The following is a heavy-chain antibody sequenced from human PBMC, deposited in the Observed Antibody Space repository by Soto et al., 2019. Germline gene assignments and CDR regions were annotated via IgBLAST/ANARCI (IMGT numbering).Heavy chain of an antibody. D-gene: IGHD6-13*01. V-gene: IGHV3-30*18. CDR1: GFTFSSYG. CDR3: ANIGVNSSSWYSDY. CDR2: ISYDGSNK. J-gene: IGHJ4*02. Sequence: GGSLRLSCAASGFTFSSYGMHWVRQAPGKGLEWVAVISYDGSNKYYADSVKGRFTISRDNSKNTLYLQMNSLRAEDTAVYYCANIGVNSSSWYSDYWGQGTLVTVSS.